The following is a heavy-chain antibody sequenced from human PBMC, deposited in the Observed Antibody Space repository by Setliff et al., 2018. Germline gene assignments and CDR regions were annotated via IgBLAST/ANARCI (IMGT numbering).Heavy chain of an antibody. J-gene: IGHJ6*02. CDR1: GGSFSSYA. CDR3: ASDGKGYDILTTYGMDV. CDR2: IIPILGKP. D-gene: IGHD3-9*01. Sequence: GASVKVSCKASGGSFSSYAINWVRQAPGQGLEWMGGIIPILGKPKYVQKFQGRVILTADKSTNTAYMELISLRSEDTAVYYCASDGKGYDILTTYGMDVWGQGTTVTVSS. V-gene: IGHV1-69*10.